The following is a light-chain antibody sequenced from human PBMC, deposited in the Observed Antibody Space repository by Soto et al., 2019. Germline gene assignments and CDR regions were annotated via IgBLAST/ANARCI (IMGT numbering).Light chain of an antibody. J-gene: IGLJ2*01. CDR3: CSYAGSSTVV. CDR1: ELPKQF. CDR2: KDT. Sequence: SYELTQTPSVSVSPGQTATITCSGDELPKQFVFWYQQKPGQAPVLVIQKDTERPSGIPERFSGSTSGTLVTLTISGVQAEDEADYYCCSYAGSSTVVFGGGTKLTVL. V-gene: IGLV3-25*02.